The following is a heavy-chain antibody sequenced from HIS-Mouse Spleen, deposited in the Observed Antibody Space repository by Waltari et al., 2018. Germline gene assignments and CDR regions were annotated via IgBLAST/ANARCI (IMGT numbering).Heavy chain of an antibody. D-gene: IGHD3-3*01. V-gene: IGHV4-4*07. Sequence: LSLTCTVSGGSISSYYWSWIRQPAGKGLEWIGRIYTSGSTNYNPSLKSRVTMSVDTSKNQFSLKLSSVTAADTAVYYCARDFHDFWSGYYGGDKKHDAFDIWGQGTMVTVSS. J-gene: IGHJ3*02. CDR3: ARDFHDFWSGYYGGDKKHDAFDI. CDR2: IYTSGST. CDR1: GGSISSYY.